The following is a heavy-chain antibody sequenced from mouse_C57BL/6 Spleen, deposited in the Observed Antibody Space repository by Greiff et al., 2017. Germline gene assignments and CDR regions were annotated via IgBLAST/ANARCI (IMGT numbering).Heavy chain of an antibody. V-gene: IGHV1-82*01. CDR1: GYAFSSSW. CDR2: IYPGDGDT. CDR3: ARSYDYDEMDY. Sequence: VQLQQSGPELVKPGASVKISCKASGYAFSSSWMNWVKQRPGKGLEWIGRIYPGDGDTNYNGKFKGKATLTADKSSSTAYMQLSSLTSEDSAVYFCARSYDYDEMDYWGQGTSVTVSS. J-gene: IGHJ4*01. D-gene: IGHD2-4*01.